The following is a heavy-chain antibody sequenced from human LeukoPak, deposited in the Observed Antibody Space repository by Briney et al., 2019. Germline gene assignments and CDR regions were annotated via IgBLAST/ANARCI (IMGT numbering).Heavy chain of an antibody. Sequence: SETLSLTCTVSGDSISYYYWSWIREPPGKGVEWIGKIYYSGNTNYNPSLKSRVTISVDTSKNQFSLKLSSVTAADTAVYYCARVRGYSYDSSDFDYWGQGTLVIVSS. CDR2: IYYSGNT. CDR1: GDSISYYY. V-gene: IGHV4-59*01. CDR3: ARVRGYSYDSSDFDY. J-gene: IGHJ4*02. D-gene: IGHD5-18*01.